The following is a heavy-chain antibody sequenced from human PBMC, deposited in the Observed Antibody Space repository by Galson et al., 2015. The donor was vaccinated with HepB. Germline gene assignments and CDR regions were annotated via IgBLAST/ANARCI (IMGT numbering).Heavy chain of an antibody. V-gene: IGHV3-11*05. J-gene: IGHJ2*01. CDR3: ARETVTTRGYFDR. D-gene: IGHD4-17*01. CDR2: ISSSSSNT. Sequence: SLRLSCAASGFTFSDYYMRWVRQAPGKGLEWVSYISSSSSNTNYADSVKGRFTISRDNAKNSLYLQMNSLRAEDTAVYYCARETVTTRGYFDRWGRGTLGTASP. CDR1: GFTFSDYY.